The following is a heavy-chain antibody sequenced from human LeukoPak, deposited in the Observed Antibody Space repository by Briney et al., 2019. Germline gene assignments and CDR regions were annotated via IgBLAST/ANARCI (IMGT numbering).Heavy chain of an antibody. CDR3: ARYMGRGSIGGN. CDR1: GFTFSSYA. J-gene: IGHJ4*02. Sequence: DPGGSLRLSCAASGFTFSSYAMSWVRQAPGKGLEWVSAISGSGGSTYYADSVKGRFTISRDNSKNTLYLQMNSLRAEDTAVYYCARYMGRGSIGGNWGQGTLVTVSS. V-gene: IGHV3-23*01. D-gene: IGHD3-10*01. CDR2: ISGSGGST.